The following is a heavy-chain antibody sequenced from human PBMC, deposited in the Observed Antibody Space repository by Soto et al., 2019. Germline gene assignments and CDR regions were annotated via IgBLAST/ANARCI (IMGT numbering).Heavy chain of an antibody. Sequence: ASGPTLVNPTQTLRLTCTFSGFSLSTSGVGVGWIRQPPGKALEWLAVIFWDDDKRLSPSLRGRLTITKGTSKTQVVLTMTNMAPVDTATYYCAHIIFSGTYADHFDYWGQGTLVTVSS. D-gene: IGHD1-26*01. CDR1: GFSLSTSGVG. CDR2: IFWDDDK. J-gene: IGHJ4*02. CDR3: AHIIFSGTYADHFDY. V-gene: IGHV2-5*02.